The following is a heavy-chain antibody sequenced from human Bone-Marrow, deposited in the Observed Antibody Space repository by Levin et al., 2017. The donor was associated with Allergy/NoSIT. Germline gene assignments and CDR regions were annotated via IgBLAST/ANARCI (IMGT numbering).Heavy chain of an antibody. V-gene: IGHV3-7*01. Sequence: GGSLRLSCAASGFTFSSYWMSWVRQAPGKGLEWVANIKQNGSEKYYVDSVKGRFTISRDNAKNSLYLQMNSLRAEDTAVYYCARDSSGWYRGDAFDIWGQGTMVTVSS. CDR1: GFTFSSYW. D-gene: IGHD6-19*01. CDR2: IKQNGSEK. CDR3: ARDSSGWYRGDAFDI. J-gene: IGHJ3*02.